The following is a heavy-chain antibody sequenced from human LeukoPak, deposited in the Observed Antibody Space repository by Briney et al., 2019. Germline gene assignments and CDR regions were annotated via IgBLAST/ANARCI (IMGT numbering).Heavy chain of an antibody. CDR3: ARAEYNWNYGHYFDY. V-gene: IGHV4-61*02. D-gene: IGHD1-7*01. Sequence: SETLSLTCTVSGGSISSGSYYWSWIRQPAGKGLEWIGRIYTSGSTNYNPSLKSRVTISVDTSKNQFSLKLSSVTAADTAVYYCARAEYNWNYGHYFDYWGQGTLVTVSS. CDR2: IYTSGST. CDR1: GGSISSGSYY. J-gene: IGHJ4*02.